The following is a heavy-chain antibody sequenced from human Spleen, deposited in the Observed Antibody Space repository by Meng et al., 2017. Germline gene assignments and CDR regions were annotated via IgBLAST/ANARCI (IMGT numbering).Heavy chain of an antibody. CDR3: ASGSGSGWYYFDN. CDR1: SGTIRSHY. J-gene: IGHJ4*02. D-gene: IGHD6-19*01. Sequence: VQLAESGPGLGKPSETLSLICNVSSGTIRSHYWSWIRQPPGKGLEWIGYIFYSGRPNYSPSLKSRVTISIDTSKNQFSLRLSSVTPADTAMYYCASGSGSGWYYFDNWGQGTLVTVSS. V-gene: IGHV4-59*11. CDR2: IFYSGRP.